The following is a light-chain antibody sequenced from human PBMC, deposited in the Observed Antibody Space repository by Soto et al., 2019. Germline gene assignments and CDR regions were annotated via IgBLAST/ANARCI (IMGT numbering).Light chain of an antibody. V-gene: IGLV3-21*02. CDR3: QVWDSTSDLAV. CDR1: NIGSKR. CDR2: EDS. J-gene: IGLJ1*01. Sequence: SYELTQPPSVSGAPGQTARMTCGGNNIGSKRVQWYQHKAGQAPVMVVYEDSDRPSGIPERFSGSNSGNTATLTISRVEAADEADYYCQVWDSTSDLAVFGTGTKLTVL.